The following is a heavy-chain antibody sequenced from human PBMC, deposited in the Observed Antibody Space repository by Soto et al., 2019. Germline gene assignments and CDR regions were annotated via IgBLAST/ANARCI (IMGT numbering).Heavy chain of an antibody. CDR2: IYYSGST. D-gene: IGHD3-10*01. CDR3: ARDVPMVRGVISPYYYGMDV. Sequence: SETLSLTCTVSGGSVSSGSYYWSWIRQPPGKGLEWIGYIYYSGSTNYNPSLKSRVTISVDTSKNQFSLKLSSVTAADTAAYYCARDVPMVRGVISPYYYGMDVWGQGTTVTVSS. J-gene: IGHJ6*02. V-gene: IGHV4-61*01. CDR1: GGSVSSGSYY.